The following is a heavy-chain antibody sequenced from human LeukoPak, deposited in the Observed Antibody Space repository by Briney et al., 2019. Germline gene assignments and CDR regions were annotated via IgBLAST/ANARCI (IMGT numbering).Heavy chain of an antibody. J-gene: IGHJ4*02. CDR3: AKDSGGSYLAPFDY. CDR2: ISGSGGAS. D-gene: IGHD1-26*01. CDR1: GFTFSTYG. Sequence: PGGSLRLSCAASGFTFSTYGMSWVRQAPGKGLEWVSGISGSGGASYYADSVKGRFTISRDDSHNTLYLQMNSLRAEDTAVYYCAKDSGGSYLAPFDYWGQGTLVTVSS. V-gene: IGHV3-23*01.